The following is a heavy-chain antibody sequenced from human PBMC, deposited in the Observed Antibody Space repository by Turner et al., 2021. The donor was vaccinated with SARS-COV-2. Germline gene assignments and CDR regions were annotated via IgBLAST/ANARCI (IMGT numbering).Heavy chain of an antibody. CDR2: IDYSGST. V-gene: IGHV4-59*01. J-gene: IGHJ4*02. Sequence: QVQLQESGPGLVKPSETLSLTCTVSGGSISSYYWSWIRQPPGKGLEWIGYIDYSGSTNYNPSLKRRVTISVDTSKNQFSLKLSSVTAADTAVYYCASYYYDSSGYHYAFDYWGQGTLVTVSS. CDR3: ASYYYDSSGYHYAFDY. CDR1: GGSISSYY. D-gene: IGHD3-22*01.